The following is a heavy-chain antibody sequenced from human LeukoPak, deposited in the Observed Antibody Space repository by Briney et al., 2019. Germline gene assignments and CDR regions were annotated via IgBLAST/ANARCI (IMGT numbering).Heavy chain of an antibody. CDR1: GFNFIEYS. CDR3: ARDHRYAFDN. J-gene: IGHJ4*01. Sequence: GGSLRLSCAASGFNFIEYSMNWVRQAPGKGLEWISYIGISSGNTKYADSVKGRFTLSRDKARNSLYLQMNSLRVEDTAVYYCARDHRYAFDNWGHGTLVTVSS. V-gene: IGHV3-48*01. CDR2: IGISSGNT. D-gene: IGHD5-12*01.